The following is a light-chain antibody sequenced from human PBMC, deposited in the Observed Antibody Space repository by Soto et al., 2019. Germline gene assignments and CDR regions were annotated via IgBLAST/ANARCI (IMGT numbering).Light chain of an antibody. CDR2: LGS. CDR1: QSLRHSNGYNY. CDR3: MQALQTPLT. V-gene: IGKV2-28*01. J-gene: IGKJ4*01. Sequence: DIVMTQSPLSLPVTPGEPASISCRSSQSLRHSNGYNYLDWYLQKPGQSPQLLIYLGSNRASGVPDRFSGSGSGTDFTLKISRVEAEDVGVYYFMQALQTPLTFGGGTKVELK.